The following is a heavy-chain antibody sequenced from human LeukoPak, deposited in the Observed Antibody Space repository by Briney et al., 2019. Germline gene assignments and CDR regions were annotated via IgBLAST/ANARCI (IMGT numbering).Heavy chain of an antibody. CDR2: ISGGGDNT. J-gene: IGHJ4*02. V-gene: IGHV3-23*01. Sequence: GGSLRLSCAASGFTVSSNYMSWVRQAPGKGLEWVSTISGGGDNTYYADSVKGRFTISRDNSKNTLFLQMNSLRAEDTAVYYCAKEIHDYGDYEAYWGQGTLVTVSS. CDR1: GFTVSSNY. D-gene: IGHD4-17*01. CDR3: AKEIHDYGDYEAY.